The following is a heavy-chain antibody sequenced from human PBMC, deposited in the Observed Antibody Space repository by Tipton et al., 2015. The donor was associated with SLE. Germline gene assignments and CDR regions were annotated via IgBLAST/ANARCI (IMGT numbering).Heavy chain of an antibody. Sequence: TLSLTCTVFGGSIRSYYWSWIRQPAGKGLEWIGQIHSSGSTSYNPSLKSRVSISVDMSKNQVSLKLSSVTAADTALYYCARHFSGSYSFDYWGHGKLVTVSS. CDR2: IHSSGST. CDR3: ARHFSGSYSFDY. CDR1: GGSIRSYY. V-gene: IGHV4-4*07. J-gene: IGHJ4*01. D-gene: IGHD1-26*01.